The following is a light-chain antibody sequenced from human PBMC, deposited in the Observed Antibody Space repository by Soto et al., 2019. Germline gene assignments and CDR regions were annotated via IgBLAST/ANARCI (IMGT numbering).Light chain of an antibody. J-gene: IGKJ1*01. CDR2: DVS. CDR1: QSIGDS. Sequence: DIQMTQSPSTLSASVGDRVTITCRASQSIGDSSAWYQQKPGKAPYLLISDVSSLERGVPSRFSGSGSGTEFTLTISSMQPDDFATFYCQQYNGYSRTFGQGTKVDIK. V-gene: IGKV1-5*01. CDR3: QQYNGYSRT.